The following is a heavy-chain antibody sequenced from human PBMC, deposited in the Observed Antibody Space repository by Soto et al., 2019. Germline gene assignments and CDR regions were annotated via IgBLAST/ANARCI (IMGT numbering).Heavy chain of an antibody. D-gene: IGHD3-9*01. J-gene: IGHJ4*02. CDR1: GDSISNYY. Sequence: SETLSLTCTVSGDSISNYYWSWIRQPPGKGLEWIRDIYYSGTTNYNPSLQSRVTISVDTSKNQFSLKLTSVIAADTAVYYCARGGFGTGFYNYFDYWGQGTLVTVSS. V-gene: IGHV4-59*01. CDR3: ARGGFGTGFYNYFDY. CDR2: IYYSGTT.